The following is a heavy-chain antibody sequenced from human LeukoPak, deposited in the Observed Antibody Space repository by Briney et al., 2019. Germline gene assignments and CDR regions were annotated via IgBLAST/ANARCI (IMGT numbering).Heavy chain of an antibody. Sequence: SETLSLTCTVSGGSITSYYWSWIRQPPGKGLEWSVYIYYSGSTNYNPSLKSRVTISVDTSKNQLSLKLSSVTAADTAVYYCARGRGTAAAGPDFDYWGQGTMVTVSS. CDR1: GGSITSYY. V-gene: IGHV4-59*01. D-gene: IGHD6-13*01. J-gene: IGHJ4*02. CDR3: ARGRGTAAAGPDFDY. CDR2: IYYSGST.